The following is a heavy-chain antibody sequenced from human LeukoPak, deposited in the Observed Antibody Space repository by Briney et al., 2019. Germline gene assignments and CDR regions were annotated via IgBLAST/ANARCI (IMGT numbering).Heavy chain of an antibody. V-gene: IGHV3-20*04. D-gene: IGHD3-10*01. J-gene: IGHJ6*03. CDR2: INWNGVST. CDR1: GFTFDDYG. CDR3: ARSPRIIIVRGLISYYYYMDV. Sequence: PGGSLRLSCAASGFTFDDYGMTWVRQAPGKGLEWVSGINWNGVSTGYADSVKGRFTISRDNAKNSLYLQMNSLRAEDTALYYCARSPRIIIVRGLISYYYYMDVWGKGTTVNVSS.